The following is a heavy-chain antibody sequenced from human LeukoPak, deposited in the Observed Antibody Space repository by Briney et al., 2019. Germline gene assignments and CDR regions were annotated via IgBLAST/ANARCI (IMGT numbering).Heavy chain of an antibody. J-gene: IGHJ4*02. CDR2: ISSSSSYT. V-gene: IGHV3-21*01. CDR3: ARDRS. CDR1: GFTFSSYS. Sequence: GGSLRLSCAASGFTFSSYSMNWVRQAPGKGLEWVSSISSSSSYTYYADSVKGRFTISRDNAKNSLYLQMNSLRAEDTAVYYCARDRSWGQGTLVTVSS.